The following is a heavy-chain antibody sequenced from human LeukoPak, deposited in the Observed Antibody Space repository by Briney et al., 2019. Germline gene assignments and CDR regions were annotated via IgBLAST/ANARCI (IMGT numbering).Heavy chain of an antibody. CDR1: GFTFSTYS. CDR3: ARDQAFDWSFDY. Sequence: PGRSLRLSCAASGFTFSTYSMHWVRQAPGKGLEWVAGMSFDGRNAYYADSVKGRFTISRDKSNNTLYLQMSTLRAEDTAVYYCARDQAFDWSFDYWGQGTLVTVSS. D-gene: IGHD3-9*01. V-gene: IGHV3-30*04. J-gene: IGHJ4*02. CDR2: MSFDGRNA.